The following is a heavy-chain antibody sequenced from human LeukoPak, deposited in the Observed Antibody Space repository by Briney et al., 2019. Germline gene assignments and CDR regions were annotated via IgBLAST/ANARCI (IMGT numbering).Heavy chain of an antibody. D-gene: IGHD5-18*01. CDR1: GGSISNYC. J-gene: IGHJ3*02. CDR2: IYTSGST. CDR3: ARDQGDTILDAFDI. Sequence: SETLSLTCTVSGGSISNYCWSWIRQPAGKGLEWIGRIYTSGSTNYNPSLKSRVTMSVDTSKNQFSLKLSSVTAADTAVYYCARDQGDTILDAFDIWGQGTMVTVSS. V-gene: IGHV4-4*07.